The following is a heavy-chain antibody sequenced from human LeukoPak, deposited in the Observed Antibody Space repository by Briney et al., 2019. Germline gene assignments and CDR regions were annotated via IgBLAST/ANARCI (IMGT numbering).Heavy chain of an antibody. CDR2: IKQDGSEK. Sequence: GSLRLSCAASGFTFSSYWMSWVRQAPGKGLEWVANIKQDGSEKYYVDSVKGRLTISRDNAKNSLYLQMNSLRAEDTAVYYCARDAGTSWLYYYYYMDVWGKGTTVTISS. J-gene: IGHJ6*03. D-gene: IGHD2-2*01. CDR3: ARDAGTSWLYYYYYMDV. CDR1: GFTFSSYW. V-gene: IGHV3-7*01.